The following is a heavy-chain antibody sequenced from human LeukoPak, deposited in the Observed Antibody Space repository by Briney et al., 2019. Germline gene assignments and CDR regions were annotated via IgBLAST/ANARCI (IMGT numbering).Heavy chain of an antibody. J-gene: IGHJ4*02. V-gene: IGHV1-46*01. CDR3: ARVRRYWNDED. Sequence: ASVKVSCKASGYTFTSYYMHWVRQAPGQGLEWMGIINPSGGSTSCAQKFQSRVTMTRDTSTSTVYMELSSLRSEDTAVYYCARVRRYWNDEDWGQGTLVTVSS. CDR2: INPSGGST. CDR1: GYTFTSYY. D-gene: IGHD1-1*01.